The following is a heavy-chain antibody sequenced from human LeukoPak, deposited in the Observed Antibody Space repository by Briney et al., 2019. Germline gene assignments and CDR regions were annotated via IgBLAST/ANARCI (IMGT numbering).Heavy chain of an antibody. CDR2: ISYDGSNK. V-gene: IGHV3-30-3*01. CDR1: GFTFSSYA. D-gene: IGHD2-21*02. Sequence: SGGSLRLSCAASGFTFSSYAMHWVRQAPGKGLEWVAVISYDGSNKYYADSVKGRFTISRDNSKNTLYLQMNSLRAEDTAVYYCANICGGDCYSSDYWYFDLWGRGTLVTVSS. CDR3: ANICGGDCYSSDYWYFDL. J-gene: IGHJ2*01.